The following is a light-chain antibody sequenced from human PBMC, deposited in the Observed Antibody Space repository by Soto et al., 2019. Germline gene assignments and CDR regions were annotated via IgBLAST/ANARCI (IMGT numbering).Light chain of an antibody. Sequence: EIGMTQSPATLSVSPGERATLSCRASESVSSNLAWYQQKPGQAPRLLIYGASTRTTGIPARFSGSGSGTEFTHTISTMQSENFALYYCQQYNNRLTFGRGNKVEIK. J-gene: IGKJ4*01. CDR1: ESVSSN. V-gene: IGKV3-15*01. CDR3: QQYNNRLT. CDR2: GAS.